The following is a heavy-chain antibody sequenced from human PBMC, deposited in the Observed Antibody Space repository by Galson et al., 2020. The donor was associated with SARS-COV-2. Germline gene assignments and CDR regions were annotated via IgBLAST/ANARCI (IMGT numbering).Heavy chain of an antibody. V-gene: IGHV4-59*01. Sequence: QTPSLTCTLSGDSITNYYWSWIRQSPEKGLGCIGYLYSSGSSNSSPPLKSRLTLSLDKSKNQFSLRLRSVTAADTAVYYCARVNQREKGRAFDIWGQGKMVTVSS. CDR2: LYSSGSS. J-gene: IGHJ3*02. CDR1: GDSITNYY. CDR3: ARVNQREKGRAFDI.